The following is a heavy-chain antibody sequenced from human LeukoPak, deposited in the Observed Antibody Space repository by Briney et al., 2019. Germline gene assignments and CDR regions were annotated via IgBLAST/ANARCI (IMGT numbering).Heavy chain of an antibody. CDR1: GDSVRNDFYY. J-gene: IGHJ4*02. V-gene: IGHV4-39*07. CDR2: LSHAGNT. Sequence: SETLSLTCSVSGDSVRNDFYYWGWIRQPPGKGLEWVACLSHAGNTWYNPSLESRLSISVDTSKNQFSLKLTSVTAADTAVYYCASPSGASTWWGQGTLVTVSS. CDR3: ASPSGASTW. D-gene: IGHD2-15*01.